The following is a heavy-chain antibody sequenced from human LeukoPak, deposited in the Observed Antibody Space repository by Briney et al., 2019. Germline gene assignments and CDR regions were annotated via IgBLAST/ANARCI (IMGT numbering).Heavy chain of an antibody. D-gene: IGHD4-23*01. Sequence: GRSLRLSCAASGFIFSNHAIHWVRQAPGKGLEWVAVISYDGSEISYGDSVKGRFTISRDNSKNTLYLQMNCLRPEDTAVYYCARPPDYGGTLYYFDYWGQGALVTVSS. V-gene: IGHV3-30-3*01. CDR3: ARPPDYGGTLYYFDY. J-gene: IGHJ4*02. CDR2: ISYDGSEI. CDR1: GFIFSNHA.